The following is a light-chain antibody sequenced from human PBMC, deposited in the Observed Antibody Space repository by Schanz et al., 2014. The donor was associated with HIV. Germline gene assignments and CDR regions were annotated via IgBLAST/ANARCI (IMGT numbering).Light chain of an antibody. J-gene: IGLJ2*01. V-gene: IGLV2-14*03. CDR1: SSDVGGYDY. CDR3: QSYDSSLRAVV. Sequence: QSALTQPASVSGSPGQSITISCTGDSSDVGGYDYVSWYQQHPGKAPKLIIYDVTDRPSGVSFRFSGSKSGNTASLTISGLQAEDEADYYCQSYDSSLRAVVFGGGTKLTVL. CDR2: DVT.